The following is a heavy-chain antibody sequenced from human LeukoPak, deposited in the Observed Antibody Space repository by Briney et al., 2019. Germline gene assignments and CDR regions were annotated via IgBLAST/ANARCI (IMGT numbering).Heavy chain of an antibody. D-gene: IGHD6-19*01. V-gene: IGHV3-30*02. CDR1: GFSFSTYG. Sequence: TGGSLRLSCAASGFSFSTYGMHWVRQAPGKGLEWVAFIQYDGSEKYYGDSVKGRFIISRDNSKSTLYLQMTSLRAEDTAVYYCAKEPRLGSSGWPGNFQHWGQGNLVTVSS. CDR3: AKEPRLGSSGWPGNFQH. J-gene: IGHJ1*01. CDR2: IQYDGSEK.